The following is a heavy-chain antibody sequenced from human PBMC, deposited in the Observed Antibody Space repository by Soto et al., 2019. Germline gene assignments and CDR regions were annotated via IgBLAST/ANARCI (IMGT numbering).Heavy chain of an antibody. CDR3: AKGKTTGWYYFDY. CDR1: GFTFDKYA. D-gene: IGHD6-19*01. CDR2: VSASGRDT. Sequence: GGALRLSCAASGFTFDKYAMSWVRQAPGKGLEWVAGVSASGRDTYYADSVKDRFTISRDSSKNTLYLQMNSLRARDTATYYCAKGKTTGWYYFDYWGQGTLVTVSS. V-gene: IGHV3-23*01. J-gene: IGHJ4*02.